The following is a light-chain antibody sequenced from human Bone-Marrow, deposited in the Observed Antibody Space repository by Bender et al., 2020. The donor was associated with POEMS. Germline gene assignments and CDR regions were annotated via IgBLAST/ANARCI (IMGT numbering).Light chain of an antibody. Sequence: QSVLTQPPSLSGAPGQRVTISCTGTNSNIGAHYGVHWYQQLPGTAPRLLIYGNTNRPSGVPDRFSGSKSGNTASLTISGLQVEDEADYFCCSYVGSSTLVFGGGTKVTVL. CDR1: NSNIGAHYG. V-gene: IGLV1-40*01. J-gene: IGLJ3*02. CDR2: GNT. CDR3: CSYVGSSTLV.